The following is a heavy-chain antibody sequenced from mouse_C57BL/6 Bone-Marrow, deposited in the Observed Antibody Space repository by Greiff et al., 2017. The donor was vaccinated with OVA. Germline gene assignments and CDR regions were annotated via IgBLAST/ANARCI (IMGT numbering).Heavy chain of an antibody. J-gene: IGHJ3*01. Sequence: EVMLVESGGGLVKPGGSLKLSCAASGFIFSSYAMSWVRQTPEKRLEWVATISDGGSYTYYPDNVKGRFTISRDNAKNNLYLQMSHLKSEDTAMYYCARDWSIFAYWGQGTLVTVSA. D-gene: IGHD2-10*02. CDR2: ISDGGSYT. CDR3: ARDWSIFAY. CDR1: GFIFSSYA. V-gene: IGHV5-4*01.